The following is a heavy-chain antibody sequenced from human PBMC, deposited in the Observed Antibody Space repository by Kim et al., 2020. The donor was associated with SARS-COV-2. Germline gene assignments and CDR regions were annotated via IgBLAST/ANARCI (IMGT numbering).Heavy chain of an antibody. D-gene: IGHD3-10*01. CDR3: ASWPRITMVRGPDYYYYYGMDV. CDR2: IIPIFGTA. V-gene: IGHV1-69*13. Sequence: SVKVSCKASGGTFSSYAISWVRQAPGQGLEWMGGIIPIFGTANYAQKFQGRVTITADESTSTAYMELSSLRSEDTAVYYCASWPRITMVRGPDYYYYYGMDVWGQGTTVTVSS. J-gene: IGHJ6*02. CDR1: GGTFSSYA.